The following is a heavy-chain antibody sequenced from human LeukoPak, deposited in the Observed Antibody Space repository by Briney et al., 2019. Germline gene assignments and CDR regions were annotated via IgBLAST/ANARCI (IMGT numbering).Heavy chain of an antibody. CDR1: GGSISSSSYY. Sequence: SETLSLTCTVSGGSISSSSYYWGWIRQPPGKGLEWIGSIYYSGSAYYNPSLKSRVTISVDKSKNQFSLKLGSVTAADTAVYYCAREGIAVAGSNYWGQGTLVTVSS. V-gene: IGHV4-39*07. D-gene: IGHD6-19*01. CDR2: IYYSGSA. J-gene: IGHJ4*02. CDR3: AREGIAVAGSNY.